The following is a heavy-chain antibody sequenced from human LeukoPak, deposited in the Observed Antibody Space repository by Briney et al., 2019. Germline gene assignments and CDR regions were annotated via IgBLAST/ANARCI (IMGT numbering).Heavy chain of an antibody. D-gene: IGHD3-9*01. V-gene: IGHV3-23*01. J-gene: IGHJ4*02. CDR1: GFTFSSYA. CDR2: ISGSGGST. CDR3: AKDARYFDWLLFYFDY. Sequence: PGGSLRLSCVASGFTFSSYAMSWVRQAPGKGLEWVSAISGSGGSTYYADSVRGRFTISRDNSKNTLYLQMNSLRAEDTAVYYCAKDARYFDWLLFYFDYWGQGTLVTVSS.